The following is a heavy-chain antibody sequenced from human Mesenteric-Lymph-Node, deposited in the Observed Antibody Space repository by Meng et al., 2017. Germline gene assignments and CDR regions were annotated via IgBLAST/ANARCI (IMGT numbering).Heavy chain of an antibody. CDR3: AKRVSPYSFEY. J-gene: IGHJ4*02. CDR1: GFTFSSSA. V-gene: IGHV3-23*01. D-gene: IGHD5/OR15-5a*01. Sequence: EVQLLESGGGLVQPGGSLRLSCAASGFTFSSSAMSWVRQAPGKGLEWVSSIGGSGASTNYADSVKGRFTISRDNSKSTLYLQMNSLRAEDTAVYYCAKRVSPYSFEYWGQGTLVTVSS. CDR2: IGGSGAST.